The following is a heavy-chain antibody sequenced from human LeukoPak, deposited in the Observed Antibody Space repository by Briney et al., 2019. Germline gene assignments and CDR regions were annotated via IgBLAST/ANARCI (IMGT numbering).Heavy chain of an antibody. J-gene: IGHJ5*01. Sequence: GGSLRLSCVVSGFTFSNYDMNWVRQAPGKGLEWVSSISYNGGSTYYADPVKGRFTISRDNSKNTLYLQMNSLRAEDTAVYYCAKETLLDNWFDSWGQGTLVTVSS. V-gene: IGHV3-23*01. CDR3: AKETLLDNWFDS. CDR1: GFTFSNYD. CDR2: ISYNGGST.